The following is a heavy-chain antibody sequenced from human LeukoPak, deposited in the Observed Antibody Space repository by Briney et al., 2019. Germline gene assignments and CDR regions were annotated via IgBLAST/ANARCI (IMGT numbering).Heavy chain of an antibody. J-gene: IGHJ4*02. CDR2: ISAYNGNT. D-gene: IGHD6-13*01. Sequence: GWISAYNGNTNYAQKLQGRVTMTTDTSSSTAYMELRSLRSDDTAVYYCAYGIAAAGTDYWGQGTLVTVSS. V-gene: IGHV1-18*01. CDR3: AYGIAAAGTDY.